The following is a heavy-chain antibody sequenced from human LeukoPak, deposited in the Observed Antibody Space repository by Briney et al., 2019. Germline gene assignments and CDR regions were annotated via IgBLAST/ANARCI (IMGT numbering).Heavy chain of an antibody. Sequence: SSETLSLTCTVSGGSISSYYWSWIRQPPGKGLEWIGYIYYSGSTNYNPSLKSRVTISVDTSKNQFSLKLNSVTAADTAVYYCARDFGGSYFDYWGQGTLVTVSS. CDR2: IYYSGST. D-gene: IGHD1-26*01. V-gene: IGHV4-59*01. J-gene: IGHJ4*02. CDR1: GGSISSYY. CDR3: ARDFGGSYFDY.